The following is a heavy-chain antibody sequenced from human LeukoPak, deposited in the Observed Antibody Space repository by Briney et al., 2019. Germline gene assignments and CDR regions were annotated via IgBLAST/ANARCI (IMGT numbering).Heavy chain of an antibody. CDR3: ARGAELWFGELSYSDY. CDR1: GYTFTSYY. D-gene: IGHD3-10*01. CDR2: INPSGGST. V-gene: IGHV1-46*01. J-gene: IGHJ4*02. Sequence: GASVKVACKASGYTFTSYYMHWVRQAPGQGLEWMGIINPSGGSTSYAQKFQGRVTMTRDTSTSTVYMELSSLRSEDTAVYYCARGAELWFGELSYSDYWGQGTLVTVSS.